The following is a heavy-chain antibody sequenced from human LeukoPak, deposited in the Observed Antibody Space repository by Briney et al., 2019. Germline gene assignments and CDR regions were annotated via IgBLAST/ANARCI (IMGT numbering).Heavy chain of an antibody. CDR1: GFTVSSNY. CDR2: LYSDGTT. CDR3: ARREINGYYLS. V-gene: IGHV3-53*01. Sequence: PGGSLRLSCAASGFTVSSNYVVWVRQAPGKGLEWVSVLYSDGTTYYADSVKGRFIISRDNSRNTLSLQMHSLGAEDTAVYYCARREINGYYLSWGQGTLVTVSS. J-gene: IGHJ5*02. D-gene: IGHD3-22*01.